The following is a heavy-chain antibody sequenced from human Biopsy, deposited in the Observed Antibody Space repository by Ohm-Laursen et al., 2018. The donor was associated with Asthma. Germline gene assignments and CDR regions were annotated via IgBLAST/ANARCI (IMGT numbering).Heavy chain of an antibody. D-gene: IGHD6-19*01. CDR2: IHYSGST. Sequence: TLSLTCPVSGASIKTDDHYWSWLRQPPGKGLEWFGFIHYSGSTSYNPSLKGGVTISVDTSKNQFSLKLSSVTAADTAVYYCARASVAASSNWFDPWGPGTTVTVSS. V-gene: IGHV4-30-4*01. J-gene: IGHJ5*02. CDR1: GASIKTDDHY. CDR3: ARASVAASSNWFDP.